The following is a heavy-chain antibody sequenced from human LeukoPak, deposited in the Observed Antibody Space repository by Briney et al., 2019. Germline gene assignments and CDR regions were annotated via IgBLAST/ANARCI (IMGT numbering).Heavy chain of an antibody. Sequence: ASVKVSCKASGYTFTSYDINWVRQATGQGLEWMGWMNPNSGNTGYAQKFQGRVTITRNTSISTAYMELSSLRSEDTAVYYCARGAPYYYDSSGYNFDHWGQGTLVTVSS. CDR3: ARGAPYYYDSSGYNFDH. CDR1: GYTFTSYD. J-gene: IGHJ4*02. CDR2: MNPNSGNT. D-gene: IGHD3-22*01. V-gene: IGHV1-8*03.